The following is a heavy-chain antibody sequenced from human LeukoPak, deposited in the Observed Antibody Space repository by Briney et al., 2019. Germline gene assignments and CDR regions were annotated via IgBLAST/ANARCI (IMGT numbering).Heavy chain of an antibody. J-gene: IGHJ5*02. CDR1: GGSISSYY. D-gene: IGHD6-6*01. Sequence: SETLSLTCTVSGGSISSYYWSWIRQPAGKGLEWIGRIYTSGSTYYNPSLKSRVTISVDTSKNQFSLKLSSVTAADTAVYYCARSRPADNWFDPWGQGTLVTVSS. CDR3: ARSRPADNWFDP. CDR2: IYTSGST. V-gene: IGHV4-4*07.